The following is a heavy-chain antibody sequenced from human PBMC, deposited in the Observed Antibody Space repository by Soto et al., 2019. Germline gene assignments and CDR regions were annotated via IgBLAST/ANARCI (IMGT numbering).Heavy chain of an antibody. CDR1: GYTFTSYA. V-gene: IGHV1-3*01. CDR2: INAGNGNT. D-gene: IGHD4-17*01. Sequence: ASVKVSCKASGYTFTSYAMHWVRQAPGQRLEWMGWINAGNGNTKYSQKFQGRVTITRDTSASTAYMELSSLRSEDTAVYYCARGGHGDYDPSNWFDAWGQGTLVTVSS. CDR3: ARGGHGDYDPSNWFDA. J-gene: IGHJ5*02.